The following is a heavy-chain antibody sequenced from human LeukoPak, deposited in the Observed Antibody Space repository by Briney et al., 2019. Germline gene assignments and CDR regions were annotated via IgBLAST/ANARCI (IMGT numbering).Heavy chain of an antibody. CDR2: IKQDGSEI. D-gene: IGHD6-25*01. Sequence: GGSLRLSCADSGFTFSSHWMSWVRQAPGKGLEWVANIKQDGSEIYYLDSVKGRFTISRDNAKNSLYLQMNSLRVEDTAVYYCATIAAVRFHYWGQGTLVTVSS. V-gene: IGHV3-7*01. CDR1: GFTFSSHW. CDR3: ATIAAVRFHY. J-gene: IGHJ4*02.